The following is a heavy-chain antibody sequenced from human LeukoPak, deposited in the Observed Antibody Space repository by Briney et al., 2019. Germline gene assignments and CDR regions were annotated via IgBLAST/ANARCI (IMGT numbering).Heavy chain of an antibody. CDR3: ARDRSTVTSWVDY. Sequence: PGGSLRLSCAASGFTFSSYEMNWVRQAPGKGLEWVSYITGSGTTIYYADSVKGRFTISRDNAKNSLYLQMNSLRAEDTAVYYCARDRSTVTSWVDYWGQGTLVTVSS. D-gene: IGHD4-17*01. J-gene: IGHJ4*02. CDR2: ITGSGTTI. V-gene: IGHV3-48*03. CDR1: GFTFSSYE.